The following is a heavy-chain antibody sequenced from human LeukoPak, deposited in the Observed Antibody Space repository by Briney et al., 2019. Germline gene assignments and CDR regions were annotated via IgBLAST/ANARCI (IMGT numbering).Heavy chain of an antibody. CDR3: ARGVSVVTPGPPFDY. V-gene: IGHV4-59*01. CDR1: GGSISSYY. D-gene: IGHD3-22*01. Sequence: NPSETLSLTCTVSGGSISSYYWSWIRQPPGKGLEWIGYIYYSGSTNYNPSLMSRVTISVDTSKSQFSLKLSSVTAADTAVYYCARGVSVVTPGPPFDYWGQGTLVTVSS. CDR2: IYYSGST. J-gene: IGHJ4*02.